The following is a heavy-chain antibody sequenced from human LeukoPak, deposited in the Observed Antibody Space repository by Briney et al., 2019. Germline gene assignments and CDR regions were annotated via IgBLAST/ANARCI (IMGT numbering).Heavy chain of an antibody. V-gene: IGHV4-30-4*08. CDR2: IYYSGST. CDR3: ARGPIVVVPAADQSTYYYMDV. Sequence: PSETLSLTCTVSGGSISSGDYYWSWIRQPPGKGLEWIGYIYYSGSTYYNPSLKSRVTISVDTSKNRFSLKLSSVTAADTAVYYCARGPIVVVPAADQSTYYYMDVWGKGTTVTVSS. J-gene: IGHJ6*03. CDR1: GGSISSGDYY. D-gene: IGHD2-2*01.